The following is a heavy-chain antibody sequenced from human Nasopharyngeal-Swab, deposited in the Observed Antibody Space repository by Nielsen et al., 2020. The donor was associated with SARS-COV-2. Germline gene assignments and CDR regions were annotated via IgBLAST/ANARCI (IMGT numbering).Heavy chain of an antibody. V-gene: IGHV3-30*03. CDR1: GFTFSTYG. D-gene: IGHD3-22*01. CDR2: ISHDGSNK. Sequence: LSLTCAASGFTFSTYGMHCDRQAPGKVLEWVAVISHDGSNKYYADSVKGRFTISRDNSKNTLYLQMNSLRAEDTAVYYCARDRYYYDRSGFPLDYWGQGTLVTVSS. J-gene: IGHJ4*02. CDR3: ARDRYYYDRSGFPLDY.